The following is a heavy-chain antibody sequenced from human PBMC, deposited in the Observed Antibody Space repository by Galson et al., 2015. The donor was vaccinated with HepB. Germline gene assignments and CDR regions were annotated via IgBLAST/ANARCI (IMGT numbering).Heavy chain of an antibody. V-gene: IGHV3-21*01. D-gene: IGHD2-2*01. CDR1: GFTFSNYS. Sequence: SLRLSCAASGFTFSNYSMNWVRQAPGKGLEWVSSISSSSSYIYYADSVKGRFTISRDNAKNSLYLQMNSLRAEDTAVYYCARESSVVPAAIGPGGFDYWGQGTLVAVSS. CDR3: ARESSVVPAAIGPGGFDY. CDR2: ISSSSSYI. J-gene: IGHJ4*02.